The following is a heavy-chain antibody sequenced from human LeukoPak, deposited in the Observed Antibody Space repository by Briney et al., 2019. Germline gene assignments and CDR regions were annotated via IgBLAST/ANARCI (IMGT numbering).Heavy chain of an antibody. D-gene: IGHD4-17*01. Sequence: SETLSLTCTVSGGSISSSSYYWGWIRQPPGKGLEWIGSIYYSGSTYYIPSLKSRVTISVDTSKNQFSLKLSSVTAADTAVYYCARVTRTFRYGDYVDYFDYWGQGTLVTVSS. J-gene: IGHJ4*02. CDR1: GGSISSSSYY. CDR2: IYYSGST. V-gene: IGHV4-39*01. CDR3: ARVTRTFRYGDYVDYFDY.